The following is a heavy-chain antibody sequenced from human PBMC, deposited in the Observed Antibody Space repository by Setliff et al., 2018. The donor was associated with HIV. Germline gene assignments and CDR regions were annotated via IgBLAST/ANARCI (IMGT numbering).Heavy chain of an antibody. CDR2: IYASGRT. D-gene: IGHD5-18*01. Sequence: SETLSLTCTVSGGSISSYYWSWIRQPAGKGLEWIGRIYASGRTNYNPSLKSRVTLSVDTSKNQFSLKVTSVTAADTAAYYCAREIQFSATTYYYYYMDDWGRGTTVTVSS. V-gene: IGHV4-4*07. J-gene: IGHJ6*03. CDR3: AREIQFSATTYYYYYMDD. CDR1: GGSISSYY.